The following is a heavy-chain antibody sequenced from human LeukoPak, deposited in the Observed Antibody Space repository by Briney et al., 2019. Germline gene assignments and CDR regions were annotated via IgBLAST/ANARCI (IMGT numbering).Heavy chain of an antibody. V-gene: IGHV4-59*01. CDR3: ARAPIAAAGFDY. Sequence: SETLSLTCTVSGGSISGYYWVWIRQPPGKGLEWIGYIYYSGNTNYNPSLKSRVTISVDTSKNQFSLKLSSVTAADTAVYYCARAPIAAAGFDYWGQGTLVTVSS. J-gene: IGHJ4*02. D-gene: IGHD6-13*01. CDR2: IYYSGNT. CDR1: GGSISGYY.